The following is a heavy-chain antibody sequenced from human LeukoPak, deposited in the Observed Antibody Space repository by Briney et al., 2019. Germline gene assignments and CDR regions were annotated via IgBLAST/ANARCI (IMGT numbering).Heavy chain of an antibody. V-gene: IGHV4-34*01. J-gene: IGHJ4*02. CDR3: ARRYGGNSSSYDY. D-gene: IGHD2-21*02. CDR2: INHGGST. Sequence: SETLSLTCAVYGGSFSGYYWSWIRQPPVKGLEWIGEINHGGSTNYNPSLKSRVTISVDTSKNQFSLKLSSVTAADTAVYYCARRYGGNSSSYDYWGQGTLVTVSS. CDR1: GGSFSGYY.